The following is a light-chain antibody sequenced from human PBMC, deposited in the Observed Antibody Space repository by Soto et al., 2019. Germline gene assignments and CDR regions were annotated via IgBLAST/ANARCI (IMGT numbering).Light chain of an antibody. V-gene: IGKV3-20*01. CDR2: GAS. J-gene: IGKJ2*03. CDR3: QQYGSSPPHS. CDR1: QSVSSSY. Sequence: EIVLTQSPGTLSLSPGERATVSCRASQSVSSSYLAWYQQKPGHAPRLLIYGASSRATGIPDRFSGSGSGTDFPLTISRVEPEDFAVYYCQQYGSSPPHSFGQGTKLEIK.